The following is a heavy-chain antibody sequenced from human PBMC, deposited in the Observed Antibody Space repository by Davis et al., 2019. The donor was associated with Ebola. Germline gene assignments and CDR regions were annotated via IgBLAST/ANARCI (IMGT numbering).Heavy chain of an antibody. V-gene: IGHV4-59*01. CDR2: IYYTGST. J-gene: IGHJ6*03. Sequence: PSETLSLTCTVSGDSISSYYWSWIRQPPGKGLEWIGYIYYTGSTNYNPSLKSRVTISVDTSKNQFSLKLSSVTAADTAVYYCARDRTFLETGFYMDVWGKGTTVTVSS. CDR3: ARDRTFLETGFYMDV. CDR1: GDSISSYY. D-gene: IGHD3-3*01.